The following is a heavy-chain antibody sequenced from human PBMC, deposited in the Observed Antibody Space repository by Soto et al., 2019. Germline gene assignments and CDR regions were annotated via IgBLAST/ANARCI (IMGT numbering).Heavy chain of an antibody. D-gene: IGHD3-16*01. Sequence: EVQLVECGGGLVQPGGSLRLSCAASGFTVSTKYMSWVRQAPGKGLEWVSVIYSGGSTFYADSVRGRFTISRDNSKNTVNLQMNSLRAEETAVYYCARDPWAADYWGQEPLVTVSS. CDR1: GFTVSTKY. CDR3: ARDPWAADY. J-gene: IGHJ4*02. V-gene: IGHV3-66*01. CDR2: IYSGGST.